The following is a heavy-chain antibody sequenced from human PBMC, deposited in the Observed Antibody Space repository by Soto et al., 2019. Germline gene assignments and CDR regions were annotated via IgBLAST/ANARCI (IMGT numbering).Heavy chain of an antibody. J-gene: IGHJ4*02. CDR2: INPGGSEK. CDR1: GFSFSDSW. CDR3: ATDTGQAMATISRDYYFDC. D-gene: IGHD5-12*01. Sequence: EVQLVESGGGLVQPGWSLRLSCVASGFSFSDSWMDWVRQAPGKGPEWVANINPGGSEKNYVDSVKGRFTISRDNAKNSLFLQMNNLRAEDTAVYYCATDTGQAMATISRDYYFDCWGQGTLVTVSS. V-gene: IGHV3-7*03.